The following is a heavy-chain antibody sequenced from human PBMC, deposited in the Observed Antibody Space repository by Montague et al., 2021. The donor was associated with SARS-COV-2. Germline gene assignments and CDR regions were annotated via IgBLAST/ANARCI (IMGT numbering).Heavy chain of an antibody. CDR2: ISWNSGNI. J-gene: IGHJ3*02. CDR1: GFTFDDYA. CDR3: AKGEIGSGWYGAFDI. D-gene: IGHD6-19*01. Sequence: SLRLSCAASGFTFDDYAMHWVRQAPGKGLEWVSGISWNSGNIGYADSVKGRFTISRDNAKNSPYLQMNSLRAEDTALYYCAKGEIGSGWYGAFDIWGQGTMVTVSS. V-gene: IGHV3-9*01.